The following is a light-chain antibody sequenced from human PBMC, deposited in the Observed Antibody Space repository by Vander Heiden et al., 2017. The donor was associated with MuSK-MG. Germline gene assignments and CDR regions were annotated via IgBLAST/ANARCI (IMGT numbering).Light chain of an antibody. CDR2: GAS. CDR1: QSVSSN. J-gene: IGKJ4*01. CDR3: QQDNNLHT. Sequence: EIVMTQSPATLSVSPGERATLSCRASQSVSSNLAWYQQKPGQAPRLLIYGASTRATGIPDRFSGSGSGTEFTLTISSLQSEDFAVYYWQQDNNLHTFGGGTKVEIK. V-gene: IGKV3-15*01.